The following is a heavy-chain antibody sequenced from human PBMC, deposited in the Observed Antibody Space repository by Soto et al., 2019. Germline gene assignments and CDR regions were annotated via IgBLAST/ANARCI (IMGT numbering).Heavy chain of an antibody. V-gene: IGHV5-51*01. CDR1: EYSFTSQW. CDR2: MYPANSDI. Sequence: RGESLKISCKGSEYSFTSQWIAWVRQTPGKGLEWMGIMYPANSDIRYSPSFQGQVTISADKSISTAYLQWSSLKASDTAIYYCARLACGRSSCYTQSSHYFDNWGQGTQVTVSS. CDR3: ARLACGRSSCYTQSSHYFDN. D-gene: IGHD2-2*02. J-gene: IGHJ4*02.